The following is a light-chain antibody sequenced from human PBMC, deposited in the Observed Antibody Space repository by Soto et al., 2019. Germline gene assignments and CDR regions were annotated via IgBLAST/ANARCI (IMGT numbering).Light chain of an antibody. CDR2: AVS. J-gene: IGLJ3*02. Sequence: QSALTQPVSVSASPGQSITISCAGTSSDIGKYDYVSWYQHHPGKAPKLVISAVSRRSSGISDRFSGSKSGNTATLTISGLQAEDEADYYCASYTSCTTQVFGGGTKVTVL. CDR3: ASYTSCTTQV. V-gene: IGLV2-14*01. CDR1: SSDIGKYDY.